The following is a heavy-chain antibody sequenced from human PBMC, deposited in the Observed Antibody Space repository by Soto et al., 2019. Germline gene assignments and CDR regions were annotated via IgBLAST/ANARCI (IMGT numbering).Heavy chain of an antibody. J-gene: IGHJ5*01. D-gene: IGHD2-2*01. Sequence: ASVKVSCKGFGYSFMKYGINWVRQAPGQGLEWVGWISPYSGYTHSAQKFHGRLTLTTDTAASTAYMGFRILRSVATALYYCAREASVLFPAAQPPDLDSLGPGTLVDVSS. V-gene: IGHV1-18*01. CDR3: AREASVLFPAAQPPDLDS. CDR1: GYSFMKYG. CDR2: ISPYSGYT.